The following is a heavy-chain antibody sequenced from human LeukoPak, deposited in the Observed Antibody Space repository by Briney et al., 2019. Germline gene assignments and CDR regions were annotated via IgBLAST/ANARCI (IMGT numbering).Heavy chain of an antibody. V-gene: IGHV3-7*01. CDR2: IKHDGSEK. Sequence: HPGGSLRLSCAASGFIFSSYWMSWVRQAPGKGLEWVANIKHDGSEKYYVDSVKGRFTISRDNAKDSLYLQMNSLRAQDTGVYYCARANSLGYWGQGTLVTVSS. D-gene: IGHD2/OR15-2a*01. J-gene: IGHJ4*02. CDR3: ARANSLGY. CDR1: GFIFSSYW.